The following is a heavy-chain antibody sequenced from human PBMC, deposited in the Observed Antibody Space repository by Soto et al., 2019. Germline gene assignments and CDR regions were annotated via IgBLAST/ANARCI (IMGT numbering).Heavy chain of an antibody. CDR1: GFTFSSYG. J-gene: IGHJ4*02. D-gene: IGHD2-21*01. CDR3: AGDWGGCYLGY. V-gene: IGHV3-33*01. Sequence: QVQLVESGGGVVQPGRSLRLSCAASGFTFSSYGMHWVRQAPGKGLEWVAVIWYDGSNKYYADSVKGRFTISRDKSKNRLYVQMNSPRAEDTAVDYWAGDWGGCYLGYWGQGTLVTVSS. CDR2: IWYDGSNK.